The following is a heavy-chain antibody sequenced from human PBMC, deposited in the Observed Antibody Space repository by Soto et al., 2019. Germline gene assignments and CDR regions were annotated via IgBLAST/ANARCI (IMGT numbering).Heavy chain of an antibody. D-gene: IGHD6-19*01. V-gene: IGHV4-39*02. CDR3: ARCAMTVAGPYYYAMDV. CDR2: FYHTGSL. CDR1: GGSINSSNYY. Sequence: SETLSLTCTISGGSINSSNYYWGWVRQPPGKGLEWIGFFYHTGSLYYNPSLKSRVTISSDTSKSHLSLRLRSVTAADAGVYYCARCAMTVAGPYYYAMDVWGLGTTVTVSS. J-gene: IGHJ6*02.